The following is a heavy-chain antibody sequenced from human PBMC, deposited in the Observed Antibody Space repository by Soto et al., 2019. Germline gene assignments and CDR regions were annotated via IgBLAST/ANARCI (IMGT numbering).Heavy chain of an antibody. V-gene: IGHV4-31*03. CDR2: IYYSGST. CDR1: GGSISSGGYY. Sequence: QVQLQESGPGLVKPSQTLSLTCTVSGGSISSGGYYWSWIRQHPGKGLEWIGYIYYSGSTYYNPSLKSRVTISVDTSKNQFSLKLSSVTAADTAVCYCARGALWFGEPTNAFDIWGQGTMVTVSS. D-gene: IGHD3-10*01. J-gene: IGHJ3*02. CDR3: ARGALWFGEPTNAFDI.